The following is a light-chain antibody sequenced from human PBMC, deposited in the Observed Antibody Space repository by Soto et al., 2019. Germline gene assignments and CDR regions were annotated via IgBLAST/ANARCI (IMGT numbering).Light chain of an antibody. Sequence: DIQMTQSPSTLSASVGDRVTITCRASQSISNWLAWYQQKPGKAPNLLIYDASNLQSGVPSRFSGGGSGTEFTLTISSLQPDDVATYYCQQYNSYRWTFGQGTKVDTK. CDR1: QSISNW. CDR2: DAS. CDR3: QQYNSYRWT. J-gene: IGKJ1*01. V-gene: IGKV1-5*01.